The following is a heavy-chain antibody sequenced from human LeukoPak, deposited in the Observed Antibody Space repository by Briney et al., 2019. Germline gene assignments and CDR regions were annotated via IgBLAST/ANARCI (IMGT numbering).Heavy chain of an antibody. V-gene: IGHV3-23*01. CDR2: ISGSGGST. Sequence: GGSLRLSCAASGFTFSSYGMSWVRQAPGKGLEWVSAISGSGGSTYYADSVKGRFTISRDNSKNTLYLQMNSLRAEDTAVYYCAKDYVLLWFGEVDAFDIWGQGTMVTVSS. CDR1: GFTFSSYG. CDR3: AKDYVLLWFGEVDAFDI. D-gene: IGHD3-10*01. J-gene: IGHJ3*02.